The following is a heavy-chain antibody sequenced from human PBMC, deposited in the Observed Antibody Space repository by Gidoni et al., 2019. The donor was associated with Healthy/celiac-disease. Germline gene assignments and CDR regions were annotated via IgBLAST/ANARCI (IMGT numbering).Heavy chain of an antibody. CDR2: INPNSGGT. V-gene: IGHV1-2*04. CDR3: ARERSVRGVIPSSADYGMDV. J-gene: IGHJ6*02. D-gene: IGHD3-10*01. CDR1: GYTCTCYY. Sequence: QVQLVQSGAEVKKPGASVKVSCTASGYTCTCYYLQWLRQDPGQGLEGMGWINPNSGGTNYAQKFQGWVTMTRDTSISTAYMELSRLRSDDTAVYYCARERSVRGVIPSSADYGMDVWGQGTTVTVSS.